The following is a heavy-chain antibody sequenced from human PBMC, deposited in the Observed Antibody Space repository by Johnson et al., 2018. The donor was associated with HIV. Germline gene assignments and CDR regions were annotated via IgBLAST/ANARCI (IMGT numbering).Heavy chain of an antibody. CDR1: GFTFSSYG. CDR2: ISYDGSNK. J-gene: IGHJ3*02. CDR3: AKIGLDAFEI. V-gene: IGHV3-30*19. Sequence: VQLVESGGGVVQPGRSLRLSCAASGFTFSSYGMHWVRQAPGKGLEWVAIISYDGSNKYYADSVKGRFTASRDNSRNTLYLQMHSLRPDDTAVYYCAKIGLDAFEIWGQGTSVTVSS.